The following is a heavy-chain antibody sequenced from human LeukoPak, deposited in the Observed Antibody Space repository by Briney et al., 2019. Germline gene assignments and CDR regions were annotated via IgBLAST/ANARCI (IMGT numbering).Heavy chain of an antibody. CDR1: GDSVSSNSAA. D-gene: IGHD4-17*01. V-gene: IGHV6-1*01. J-gene: IGHJ6*03. CDR2: TYYRSNWSN. Sequence: SQTLSLTRAISGDSVSSNSAAWTWIRQPPSRGLEWLGRTYYRSNWSNDYEVSVQSRITINPDTSKNQFSLQLNSVTPEDTAVYYCARGRVTTIANYYYYYIDVWGKGTTVTVSS. CDR3: ARGRVTTIANYYYYYIDV.